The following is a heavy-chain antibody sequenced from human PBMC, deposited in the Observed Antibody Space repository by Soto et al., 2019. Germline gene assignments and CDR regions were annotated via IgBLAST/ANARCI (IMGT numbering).Heavy chain of an antibody. CDR1: GGSISSGDYY. Sequence: SETLSLTCTVSGGSISSGDYYWSWIRQPPGKGLEWIGYIYYSGSTYYNPSLKSRVTISVDTSKNQFSLKLSSVTAADTAVYYCARDRFGDTAMVIDYWGQGTLVTVSS. D-gene: IGHD5-18*01. CDR2: IYYSGST. J-gene: IGHJ4*02. V-gene: IGHV4-30-4*01. CDR3: ARDRFGDTAMVIDY.